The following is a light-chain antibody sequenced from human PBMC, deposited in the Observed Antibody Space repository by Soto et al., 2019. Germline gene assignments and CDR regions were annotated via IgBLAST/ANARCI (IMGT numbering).Light chain of an antibody. Sequence: EIVMTQSPATLSVSPGERATLSCRASQSFSSSLAWYQQKPGQAPRLLINDASARATSIPARFSGSGSGTEFTLTISSLQSEDFAVYYCQQYNNWPFTFGGGTKVEI. V-gene: IGKV3-15*01. CDR3: QQYNNWPFT. CDR2: DAS. CDR1: QSFSSS. J-gene: IGKJ4*01.